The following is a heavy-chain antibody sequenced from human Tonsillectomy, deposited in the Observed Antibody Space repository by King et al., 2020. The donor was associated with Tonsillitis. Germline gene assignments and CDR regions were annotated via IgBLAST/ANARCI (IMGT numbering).Heavy chain of an antibody. J-gene: IGHJ4*02. Sequence: VQLVESGGGLVQPGGSLRLSCAASGFTFSDVWMNWARQSPGKGLEWVGRIKRQSEGVTTDYAAPVKGRLTISRDDSKNTVYLQRSSLKIEDTAIYYCGVGLGRTNGDYWGQGTLVTVSS. CDR3: GVGLGRTNGDY. CDR2: IKRQSEGVTT. V-gene: IGHV3-15*01. D-gene: IGHD2-8*01. CDR1: GFTFSDVW.